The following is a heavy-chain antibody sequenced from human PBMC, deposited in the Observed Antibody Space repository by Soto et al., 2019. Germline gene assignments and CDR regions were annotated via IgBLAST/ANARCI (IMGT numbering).Heavy chain of an antibody. Sequence: SGPTLVNPTETLTLTCTVSGFSLNDARVGVSWIRQSPGRALEWLAHIFSNDEKSYSTSLFNRLTISKDTSKSQVVLTMTNMGPVDTATYFCARIQDYVWGSYPYDVWGQGSLVTVSS. CDR1: GFSLNDARVG. CDR2: IFSNDEK. CDR3: ARIQDYVWGSYPYDV. V-gene: IGHV2-26*01. J-gene: IGHJ4*02. D-gene: IGHD3-16*02.